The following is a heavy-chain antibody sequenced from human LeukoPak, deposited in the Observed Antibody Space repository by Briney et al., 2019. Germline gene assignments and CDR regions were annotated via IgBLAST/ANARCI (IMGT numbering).Heavy chain of an antibody. Sequence: GGSLRLSCPVSGPTLSSYSMSWVRQAPGKGLEWVSAISGSGGSTYYADSVKGRFTISRDNSKNTLYLQMNSLRDDDRAVYYCASDGQLRAFDIWSQGTMVTVSS. D-gene: IGHD6-13*01. CDR1: GPTLSSYS. CDR3: ASDGQLRAFDI. CDR2: ISGSGGST. V-gene: IGHV3-23*01. J-gene: IGHJ3*02.